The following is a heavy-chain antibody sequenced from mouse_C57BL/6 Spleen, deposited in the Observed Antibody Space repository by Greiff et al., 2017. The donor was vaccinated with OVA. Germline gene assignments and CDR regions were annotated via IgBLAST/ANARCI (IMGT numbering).Heavy chain of an antibody. J-gene: IGHJ3*01. CDR1: GYSFTSYY. D-gene: IGHD2-13*01. CDR2: IYPGSGNT. Sequence: VQLQESGPELVKPGASVKISCKASGYSFTSYYIHWVKQRPGQGLEWIGWIYPGSGNTKYNEKFKGKATLTADTSSSTAYMQLSSLTSEDSAVYYCARGRDYWFAYWGQGTLVTVSA. V-gene: IGHV1-66*01. CDR3: ARGRDYWFAY.